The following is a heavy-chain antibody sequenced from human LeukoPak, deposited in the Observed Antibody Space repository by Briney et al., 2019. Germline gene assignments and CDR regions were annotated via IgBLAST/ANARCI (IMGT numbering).Heavy chain of an antibody. Sequence: GGSLRLSCVASGFTPSTTAMGCVRQAPGKGLEWGSAIGSGGTTYYSDSVKGRFAISRDNSKNTLYLQMSSLRAEDTAVYYCAKRSTAIGGHFDYWGQGSLVTVSS. V-gene: IGHV3-23*01. J-gene: IGHJ4*02. CDR3: AKRSTAIGGHFDY. CDR1: GFTPSTTA. D-gene: IGHD3-16*01. CDR2: IGSGGTT.